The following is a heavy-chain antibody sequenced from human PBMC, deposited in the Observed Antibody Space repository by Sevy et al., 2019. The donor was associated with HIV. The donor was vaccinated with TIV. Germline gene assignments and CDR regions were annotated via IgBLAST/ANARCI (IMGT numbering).Heavy chain of an antibody. V-gene: IGHV3-21*01. J-gene: IGHJ4*02. Sequence: GGSLRLSCAASGFTFSNYFINWVRQAPGKGLEWVSSISSGSSYIFYADSVKGRFTISRDNAKNSLYLHMNSLRAEDKAVYYCARGDYYGSLYYFDYWGPGTLVTVSS. CDR3: ARGDYYGSLYYFDY. CDR2: ISSGSSYI. D-gene: IGHD3-10*01. CDR1: GFTFSNYF.